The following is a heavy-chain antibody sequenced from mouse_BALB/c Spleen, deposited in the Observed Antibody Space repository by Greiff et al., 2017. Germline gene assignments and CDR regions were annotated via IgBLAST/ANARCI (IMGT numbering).Heavy chain of an antibody. CDR3: ARCVTPYYFDY. D-gene: IGHD2-12*01. CDR2: ILPGSGST. J-gene: IGHJ2*01. Sequence: QVQLKESGAELMKPGASVKISCKATGYTFSSYWIEWVKQRPGHGLEWIGEILPGSGSTNYNEKFKGKATFTADTSSNTAYMQLSSLTSEDSAVYYCARCVTPYYFDYWGQGTTLTVSS. CDR1: GYTFSSYW. V-gene: IGHV1-9*01.